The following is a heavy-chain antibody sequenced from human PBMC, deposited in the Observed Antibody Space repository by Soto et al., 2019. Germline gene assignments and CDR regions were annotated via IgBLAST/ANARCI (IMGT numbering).Heavy chain of an antibody. Sequence: GGSLRLSCASSGFTFSSYGMHLVRQAPGKGLEWVAVISYDGSNKYYADSVKGRFTISRDNSKNTLYLQMNSLRAEDTAVYYCWLYSSGWYPFDYWGQGTLVTVSS. J-gene: IGHJ4*02. CDR3: WLYSSGWYPFDY. CDR2: ISYDGSNK. CDR1: GFTFSSYG. D-gene: IGHD6-19*01. V-gene: IGHV3-30*03.